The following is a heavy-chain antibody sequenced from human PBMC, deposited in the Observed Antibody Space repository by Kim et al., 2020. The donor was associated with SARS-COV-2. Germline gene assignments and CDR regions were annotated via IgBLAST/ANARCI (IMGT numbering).Heavy chain of an antibody. V-gene: IGHV4-34*01. CDR3: ARGTSYGSGGRRLFDP. J-gene: IGHJ5*02. D-gene: IGHD3-10*01. CDR1: GGSFSGYY. CDR2: INHSGST. Sequence: SETLSLTCAVYGGSFSGYYWSWIRQPPGKGLEWIGEINHSGSTNYNPSLKSRVTISVDTSKNQFSLKLSSVTAADTAVYYCARGTSYGSGGRRLFDPWGQGTLVTVSS.